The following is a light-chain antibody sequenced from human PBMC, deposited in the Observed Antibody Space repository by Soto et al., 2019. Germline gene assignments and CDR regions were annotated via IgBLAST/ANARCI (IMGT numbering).Light chain of an antibody. CDR2: AAS. Sequence: DIQMTQSPSSLSASVGDRVTITCRASQSISSYLNWYQQKPGKAPKLLIYAASSLQSGVPSRFSGSGSGTDFTLTISSLQPEDVATYYCQHYKSAPWTFGQGTKVDIK. J-gene: IGKJ1*01. V-gene: IGKV1-39*01. CDR1: QSISSY. CDR3: QHYKSAPWT.